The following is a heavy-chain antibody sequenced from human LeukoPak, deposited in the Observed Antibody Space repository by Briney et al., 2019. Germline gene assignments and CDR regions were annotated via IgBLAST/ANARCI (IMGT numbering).Heavy chain of an antibody. CDR2: IRYDGSNK. D-gene: IGHD6-13*01. V-gene: IGHV3-30*02. Sequence: GGFLRLSCAASGFTFSSYGMHWVRQAPGKGLEWVAFIRYDGSNKYYADSVKGRFTISRDNSKNTLYLQMNSLRAEDTAVYYCANLGSSSSSWIKTNDYWGQGTLVTVSS. J-gene: IGHJ4*02. CDR3: ANLGSSSSSWIKTNDY. CDR1: GFTFSSYG.